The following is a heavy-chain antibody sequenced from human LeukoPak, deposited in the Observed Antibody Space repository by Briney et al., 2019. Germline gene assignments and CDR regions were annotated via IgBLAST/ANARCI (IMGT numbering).Heavy chain of an antibody. CDR3: ARNFSSGWFDY. D-gene: IGHD6-19*01. V-gene: IGHV4-39*07. CDR2: IYYSGST. Sequence: PSETLSLTCTVSGGSISSSNYYWGWIRQPPGKGLEWGGSIYYSGSTSYNPSLKSRVTISVDTSKNQFSLKLSSVTAADTAVYYCARNFSSGWFDYWGQGTLVTVSS. J-gene: IGHJ4*02. CDR1: GGSISSSNYY.